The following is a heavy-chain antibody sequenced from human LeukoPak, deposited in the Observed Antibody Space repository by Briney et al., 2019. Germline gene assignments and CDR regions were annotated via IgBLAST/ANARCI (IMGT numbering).Heavy chain of an antibody. CDR2: ISISSNYI. D-gene: IGHD3-3*01. J-gene: IGHJ4*02. V-gene: IGHV3-21*01. CDR1: GFTFSRYS. Sequence: GGSLRLSCAASGFTFSRYSMNWVRQAPGKGLEWISSISISSNYIYYTDSVKGRFTISRDNAKNSLYLQMNSLRAEDTAVYYCASYYDFWSGYYTYYFDYWGQGTLVTVSS. CDR3: ASYYDFWSGYYTYYFDY.